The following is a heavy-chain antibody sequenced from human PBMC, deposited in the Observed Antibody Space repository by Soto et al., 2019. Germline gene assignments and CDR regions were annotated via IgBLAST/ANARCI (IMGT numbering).Heavy chain of an antibody. V-gene: IGHV1-18*01. J-gene: IGHJ6*02. CDR2: ISGYNGDT. CDR1: GYSFTTYG. D-gene: IGHD2-8*01. CDR3: AKNGHPPYYYYGMDV. Sequence: GASVNVSCKASGYSFTTYGISWVRQAPGQGLEWMGWISGYNGDTNNAQKFQDRVTMTIDRSTTTAYLELRSLTSDDTAVYYCAKNGHPPYYYYGMDVWG.